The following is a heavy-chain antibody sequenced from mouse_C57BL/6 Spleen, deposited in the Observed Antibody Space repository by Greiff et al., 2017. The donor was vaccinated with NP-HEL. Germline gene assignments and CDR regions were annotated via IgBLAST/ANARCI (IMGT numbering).Heavy chain of an antibody. CDR2: ISSGGSYT. CDR3: ARGEYGSSFAWFAY. V-gene: IGHV5-6*01. CDR1: GFTFSSYG. Sequence: EVHLVESGGDLVKPGGSLKLSCAASGFTFSSYGMSWVRQTPDKRLEWVATISSGGSYTYYPDSVKGRFTISRDNAKNTLYLQMSSLKSEDTAMYYCARGEYGSSFAWFAYWGQGTLVTVSA. J-gene: IGHJ3*01. D-gene: IGHD1-1*01.